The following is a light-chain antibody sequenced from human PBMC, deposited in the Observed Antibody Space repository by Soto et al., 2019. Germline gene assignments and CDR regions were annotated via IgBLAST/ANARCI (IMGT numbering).Light chain of an antibody. CDR1: SRDIGGYNY. V-gene: IGLV2-14*01. J-gene: IGLJ1*01. CDR2: DVS. Sequence: QSVLTQPASMSGSPGQSVTISCAGTSRDIGGYNYVSWYQHHPGTAPKLIIYDVSSRSSGVSHRLSASKSGNTASLTISGLQAEDEADYYCSSFSVASPLFGTGTKVTVL. CDR3: SSFSVASPL.